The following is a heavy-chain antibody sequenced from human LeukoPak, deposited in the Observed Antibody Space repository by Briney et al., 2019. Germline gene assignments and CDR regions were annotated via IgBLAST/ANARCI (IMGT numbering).Heavy chain of an antibody. CDR2: IYPGDSDT. CDR1: ACSSTSYF. Sequence: GEGLKIPSNGSACSSTSYFIIWVGHMPRKGREWKGIIYPGDSDTSYSPSIQGFVTISANKSISTDYQKWSSLKASATAMYYCTRDLAAAGYWFDAWGQGTPVSAS. V-gene: IGHV5-51*01. D-gene: IGHD6-13*01. J-gene: IGHJ5*02. CDR3: TRDLAAAGYWFDA.